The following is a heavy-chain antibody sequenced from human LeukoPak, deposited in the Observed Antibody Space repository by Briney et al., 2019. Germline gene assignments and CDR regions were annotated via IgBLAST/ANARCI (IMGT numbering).Heavy chain of an antibody. Sequence: PSQTLSLTCTVSGGSISSGSYYWSWIRQPPGKGLEWIGYIYYSGSTNYNPSLKSRVTISVDTSKNQFSLKLSSVTAADTAVYYCARDHPQLRWFDYWGQGTLVTVSS. D-gene: IGHD4-23*01. J-gene: IGHJ4*02. CDR3: ARDHPQLRWFDY. V-gene: IGHV4-61*01. CDR2: IYYSGST. CDR1: GGSISSGSYY.